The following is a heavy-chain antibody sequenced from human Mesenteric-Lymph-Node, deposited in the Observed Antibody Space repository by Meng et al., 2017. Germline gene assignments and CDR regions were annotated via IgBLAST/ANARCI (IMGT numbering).Heavy chain of an antibody. CDR1: GGSCSRVSSY. CDR3: ARHQNGGTYPLDY. D-gene: IGHD3-16*02. CDR2: NYYSGST. J-gene: IGHJ4*02. Sequence: PGPGLVSPSDTVPLTCTVPGGSCSRVSSYWSWIRQPPGKGLEWIGNNYYSGSTNYNPSLASRVTISVDSSKNQFSLKLSSVTAADTAVYYCARHQNGGTYPLDYWGQGTLVTVSS. V-gene: IGHV4-61*01.